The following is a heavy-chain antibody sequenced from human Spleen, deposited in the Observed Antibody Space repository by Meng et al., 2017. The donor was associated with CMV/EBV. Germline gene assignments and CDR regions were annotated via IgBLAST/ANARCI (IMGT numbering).Heavy chain of an antibody. J-gene: IGHJ4*02. CDR3: ASRILSSSSRDY. D-gene: IGHD6-6*01. Sequence: GGSLRLSCAASGFTVSSNYMSWVRQAPGKGLEWVSLIYSGGSTYYADSVKGRFTISRDNSKNTLYLQMNSLRAEDTAVYYCASRILSSSSRDYWGQGTLVTVSS. CDR2: IYSGGST. V-gene: IGHV3-53*01. CDR1: GFTVSSNY.